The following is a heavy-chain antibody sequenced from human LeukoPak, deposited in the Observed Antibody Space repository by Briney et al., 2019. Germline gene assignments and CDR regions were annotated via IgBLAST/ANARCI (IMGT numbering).Heavy chain of an antibody. Sequence: GGSLRLSCAASGFTFSSYSMNWVRQAPGKGLEWVSSISSSSSYIYYADSVKGRFTISRDNAKNSLYLQMNSLRAEDTAVYYCARVQGAPLNWFDPWGQGTLVTVSS. CDR3: ARVQGAPLNWFDP. D-gene: IGHD1-26*01. CDR2: ISSSSSYI. CDR1: GFTFSSYS. V-gene: IGHV3-21*01. J-gene: IGHJ5*02.